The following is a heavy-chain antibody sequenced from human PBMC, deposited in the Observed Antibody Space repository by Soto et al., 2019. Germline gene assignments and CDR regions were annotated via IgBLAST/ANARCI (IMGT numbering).Heavy chain of an antibody. D-gene: IGHD1-1*01. J-gene: IGHJ4*02. CDR3: AKEWQLEF. CDR2: ISRSGGSR. V-gene: IGHV3-23*01. CDR1: GFTFSNYA. Sequence: GGSLRLSCASSGFTFSNYAMAWVRQAAGKGLEWVSTISRSGGSRFYANAVKGRITIYRDNSKNSLYLQMNSLRADDTAIYYCAKEWQLEFWGRGTMVTGLL.